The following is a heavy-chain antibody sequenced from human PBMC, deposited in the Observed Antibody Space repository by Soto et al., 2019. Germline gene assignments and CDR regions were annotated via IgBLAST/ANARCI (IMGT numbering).Heavy chain of an antibody. CDR2: INAGNGNT. V-gene: IGHV1-3*05. J-gene: IGHJ4*02. CDR1: GYTFTNYA. D-gene: IGHD6-13*01. Sequence: QVQLVQSGAEEKKPGASVKVSCKASGYTFTNYAMHWVRQAPGQRLERMGWINAGNGNTKYSQKFQGRVTITRDRSASIAYMELSSLRSEDTAVYYCAGAVGGSSSRGDYWGKGTLGTVSS. CDR3: AGAVGGSSSRGDY.